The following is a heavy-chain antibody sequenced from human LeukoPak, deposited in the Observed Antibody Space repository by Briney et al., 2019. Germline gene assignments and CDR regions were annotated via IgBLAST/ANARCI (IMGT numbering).Heavy chain of an antibody. D-gene: IGHD2-15*01. CDR1: GFTFSSYS. Sequence: GGSVSLSCAASGFTFSSYSMSWVGQAPGKGLEWVSSIKGGGDSTYYADSVKGRFTISRDNAKNSLYLQMNSLRAEDTAVYYCARADESGYCSGGSCYYDWGQGTLVTVSS. CDR2: IKGGGDST. J-gene: IGHJ4*02. CDR3: ARADESGYCSGGSCYYD. V-gene: IGHV3-23*01.